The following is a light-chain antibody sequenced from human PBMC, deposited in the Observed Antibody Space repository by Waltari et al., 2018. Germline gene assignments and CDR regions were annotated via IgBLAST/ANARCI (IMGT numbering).Light chain of an antibody. J-gene: IGLJ1*01. V-gene: IGLV1-47*01. CDR3: AAWDDSLSVYV. CDR1: SSNIGSKY. Sequence: QSVLTQPPSASGTPGQRVTISCSGSSSNIGSKYVYWYQQLPGPAPKLLIYRKNQRPSGGPDRFSGSKSGTSASLAISGRRSEDEADYYCAAWDDSLSVYVFGTGTKVTVL. CDR2: RKN.